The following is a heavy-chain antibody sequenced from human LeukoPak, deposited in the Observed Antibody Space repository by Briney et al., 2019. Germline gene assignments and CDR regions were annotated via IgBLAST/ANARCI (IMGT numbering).Heavy chain of an antibody. D-gene: IGHD5-24*01. J-gene: IGHJ4*02. CDR2: MNPNSGNT. Sequence: GASVKVSCKASGYTFTSYDINWVRQATGQGLEWKGWMNPNSGNTGYAQKFQGRVTMTRNTSISTAYMELSSLRSEDTAVYYCARGGLLEMATITDYWGQGTLVTVSS. CDR3: ARGGLLEMATITDY. V-gene: IGHV1-8*01. CDR1: GYTFTSYD.